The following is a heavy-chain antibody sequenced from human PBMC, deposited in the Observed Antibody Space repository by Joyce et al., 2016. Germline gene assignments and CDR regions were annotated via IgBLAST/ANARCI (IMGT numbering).Heavy chain of an antibody. J-gene: IGHJ4*02. CDR3: ARDLGYFDY. CDR2: INSGTTYK. Sequence: EVHLVESGGGLVKPGGSLRLSCAASGFTFSNYNMNWVRQAPGKGLEWVSSINSGTTYKYYADSVQGRFTISRDNAKNSLYLQMNSLRAEDTAVYYCARDLGYFDYWGQGTLVTASS. V-gene: IGHV3-21*01. CDR1: GFTFSNYN.